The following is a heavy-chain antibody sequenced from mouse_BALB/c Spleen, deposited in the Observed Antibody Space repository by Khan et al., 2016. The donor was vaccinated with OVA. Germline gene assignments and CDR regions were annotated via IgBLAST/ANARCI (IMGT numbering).Heavy chain of an antibody. V-gene: IGHV1-77*01. Sequence: QVQLKESGAELARPGASVKLCCKASGYTFTDYYINWVKQRTGQGLEWIGEISPGSGDTYYNERFKGKATLTADKSSSTAYMQLSSLTSEASAVYFCARRNYFGYTFAYWGQGTLVTVSA. CDR3: ARRNYFGYTFAY. CDR2: ISPGSGDT. CDR1: GYTFTDYY. D-gene: IGHD1-2*01. J-gene: IGHJ3*01.